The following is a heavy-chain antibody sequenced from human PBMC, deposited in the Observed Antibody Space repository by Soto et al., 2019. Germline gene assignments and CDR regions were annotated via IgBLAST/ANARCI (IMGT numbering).Heavy chain of an antibody. Sequence: QVQLQESGPGLVKPSQTLSLTCTVSGGSISSGGYYWSWIRQHPGKGLEWFGYIYYSGSTYYNPSLKSRVTISVDTSKNHFSLKLSSVTAADTAVYYCSRELRFGEDYYGLDVWGQGTTVTVSS. CDR2: IYYSGST. J-gene: IGHJ6*02. CDR1: GGSISSGGYY. V-gene: IGHV4-31*03. CDR3: SRELRFGEDYYGLDV. D-gene: IGHD3-10*01.